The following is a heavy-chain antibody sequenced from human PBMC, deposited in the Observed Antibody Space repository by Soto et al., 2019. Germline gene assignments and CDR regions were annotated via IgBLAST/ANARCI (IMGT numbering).Heavy chain of an antibody. CDR3: ARDIVVVVAATKYNWFDP. V-gene: IGHV1-18*04. Sequence: GASVKVSCKASGYTFTSYGISWVRQAPGQGLEWMGWISAYNGNTNYAQKLQGRVTMTTGTSTSTAYMELRSLRSDDTAVYYCARDIVVVVAATKYNWFDPWGQGTLVTVSS. CDR1: GYTFTSYG. CDR2: ISAYNGNT. J-gene: IGHJ5*02. D-gene: IGHD2-15*01.